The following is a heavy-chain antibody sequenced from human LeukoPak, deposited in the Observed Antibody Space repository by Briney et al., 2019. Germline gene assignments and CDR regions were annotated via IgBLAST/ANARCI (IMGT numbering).Heavy chain of an antibody. D-gene: IGHD6-13*01. CDR3: ARELSGSSSRHFDY. CDR1: GFTFSGYW. J-gene: IGHJ4*02. V-gene: IGHV3-74*01. CDR2: INRDGGNT. Sequence: GGSLRLSCAASGFTFSGYWMHWVRQAPGKGLVWVSRINRDGGNTNYADSVKGRFTISSDNAKDTLYLQMNSLRAEDTAVYYCARELSGSSSRHFDYWGQGTLVTVSS.